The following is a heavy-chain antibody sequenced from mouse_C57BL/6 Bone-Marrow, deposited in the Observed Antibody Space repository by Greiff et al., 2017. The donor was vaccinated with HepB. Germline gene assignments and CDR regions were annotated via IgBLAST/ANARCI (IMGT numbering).Heavy chain of an antibody. Sequence: QVQLKESGPGLVQPSQSLSITCTVSGFSLTSYGVHWVRQSPGKGLEWLGVIWSGGSTDYNAAFISRLSISKDNSKSQVFFKMNSLQADDTAIYYCARGEWLLRFAYWGQGTLVTVSA. CDR2: IWSGGST. D-gene: IGHD2-3*01. J-gene: IGHJ3*01. V-gene: IGHV2-2*01. CDR3: ARGEWLLRFAY. CDR1: GFSLTSYG.